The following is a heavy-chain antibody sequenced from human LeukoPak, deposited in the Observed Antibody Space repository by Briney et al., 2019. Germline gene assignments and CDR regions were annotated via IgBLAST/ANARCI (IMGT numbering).Heavy chain of an antibody. J-gene: IGHJ5*02. CDR1: GGTFSSYA. D-gene: IGHD3-22*01. Sequence: GASVKVPCKASGGTFSSYAISWVRQAPGQGLEWMGRIIPIFGTANYAQKFQGRVTITTDESTSTAYMELSSLRSEDTAVYYCARDIDRSSGYYRQRNWFDPWGQGTLVTVSS. CDR2: IIPIFGTA. CDR3: ARDIDRSSGYYRQRNWFDP. V-gene: IGHV1-69*05.